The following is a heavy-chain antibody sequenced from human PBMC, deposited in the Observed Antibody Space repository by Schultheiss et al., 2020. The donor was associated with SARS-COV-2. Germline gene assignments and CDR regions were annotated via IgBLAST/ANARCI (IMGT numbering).Heavy chain of an antibody. Sequence: GGSLRLSCAASGFTFSSYAMSWVRQAPGKGLEWVSSISSSSSYIYYADSVKGRFTISRDNAKNSLYLQMNSLRAEDTAVYYCARDKGDGADYYYYGMDVWGQGTTVTVSS. D-gene: IGHD4-17*01. CDR2: ISSSSSYI. V-gene: IGHV3-21*01. CDR1: GFTFSSYA. J-gene: IGHJ6*02. CDR3: ARDKGDGADYYYYGMDV.